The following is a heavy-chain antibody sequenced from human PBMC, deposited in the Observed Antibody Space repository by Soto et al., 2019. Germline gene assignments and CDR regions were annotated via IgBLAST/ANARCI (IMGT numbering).Heavy chain of an antibody. CDR1: RGRIQSWRAA. V-gene: IGHV6-1*01. J-gene: IGHJ4*02. Sequence: TGANSRGRIQSWRAATPLTKQSPSRGLEWLGRTYYRSKWYNHYAVSVKSRITVNQDTSKNQFSMQLNSVTPEDTSVYYCARRGRGGYFADLGQATLVIVSS. CDR3: ARRGRGGYFAD. D-gene: IGHD2-15*01. CDR2: TYYRSKWYN.